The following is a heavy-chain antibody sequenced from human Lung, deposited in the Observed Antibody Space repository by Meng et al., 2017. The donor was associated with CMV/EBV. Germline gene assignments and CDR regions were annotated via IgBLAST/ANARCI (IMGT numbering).Heavy chain of an antibody. Sequence: VSCTASGDPFSSYAISWVRQAPGQGLEWMGGIIPIFGTANYAQKFQGRVTITTGESTSTAYMELSSLRSDDTAVYYCARLSGTISDYWGQGTLVTVSS. CDR3: ARLSGTISDY. D-gene: IGHD1-26*01. V-gene: IGHV1-69*05. CDR2: IIPIFGTA. CDR1: GDPFSSYA. J-gene: IGHJ4*02.